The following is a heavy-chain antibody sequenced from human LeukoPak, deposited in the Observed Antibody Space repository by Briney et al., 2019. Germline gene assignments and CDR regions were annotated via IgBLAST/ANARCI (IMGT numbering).Heavy chain of an antibody. CDR1: GFTFSSYA. D-gene: IGHD1-1*01. Sequence: PGGSLRLSCAASGFTFSSYAMSWVRQAPGKGLEWVSAISGSGGSTYDADSVKGRFTIPRDNSKNTLYLQMNSLRAEDTAIYFCAKDWNDVGSDAFHIWGQGTMVTVSS. V-gene: IGHV3-23*01. CDR2: ISGSGGST. CDR3: AKDWNDVGSDAFHI. J-gene: IGHJ3*02.